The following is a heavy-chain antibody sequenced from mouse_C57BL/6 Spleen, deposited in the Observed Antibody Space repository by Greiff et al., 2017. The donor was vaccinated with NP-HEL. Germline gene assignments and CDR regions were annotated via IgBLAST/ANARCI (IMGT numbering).Heavy chain of an antibody. D-gene: IGHD1-1*01. V-gene: IGHV5-16*01. CDR2: INYDGSST. Sequence: EVKLVESEGGLVQPGSSMKLSCTASGFTFSDYYMAWVRQVPEKGLEWVANINYDGSSTYYPDSLKSRFIISRDNAKNNLYLQMSSLKSEDTASYYCAGDRGCYGSLDYWGQGTPLTVSA. CDR1: GFTFSDYY. CDR3: AGDRGCYGSLDY. J-gene: IGHJ2*01.